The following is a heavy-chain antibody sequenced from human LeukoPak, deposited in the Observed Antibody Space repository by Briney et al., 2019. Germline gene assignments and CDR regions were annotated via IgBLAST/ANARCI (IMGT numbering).Heavy chain of an antibody. D-gene: IGHD3-16*02. CDR1: GFTFSSYS. V-gene: IGHV3-21*01. J-gene: IGHJ4*02. CDR2: ISSSSSYT. Sequence: GGSLRLSCAASGFTFSSYSMNWVRQAPGKGLEWVSSISSSSSYTNYADSVKGRFTISRDNAKNSLYLQMNSLRAEDTAVYYCARETGSYRPHWGQGTLVTVSS. CDR3: ARETGSYRPH.